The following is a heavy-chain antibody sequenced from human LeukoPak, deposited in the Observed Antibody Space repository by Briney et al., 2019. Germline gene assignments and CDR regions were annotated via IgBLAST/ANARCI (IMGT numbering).Heavy chain of an antibody. CDR1: GVSISSYY. J-gene: IGHJ6*03. CDR2: IYYSGST. D-gene: IGHD2-2*01. CDR3: ARDIVVVPPYYYYMDV. Sequence: SETLCLTCTASGVSISSYYWSWIRQPPGKGLEWVGYIYYSGSTNYNPSLKSRVTISVDTSKNQFSLKLSSVTAADTAVYYCARDIVVVPPYYYYMDVWGKGTTVTVSS. V-gene: IGHV4-59*01.